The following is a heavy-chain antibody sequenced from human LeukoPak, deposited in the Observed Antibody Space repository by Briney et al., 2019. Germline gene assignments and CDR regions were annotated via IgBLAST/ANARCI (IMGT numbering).Heavy chain of an antibody. Sequence: GASVKVSCKASGGTFSSFPISWVRQAPGQGLEWRGRIIPFLDTTNYAHKFQGRVKITADKSTSTAHLELRSLRSEDTAVYYCARRVAVAGTPYFWFDPWGQGTLVTVSS. D-gene: IGHD6-19*01. J-gene: IGHJ5*02. CDR3: ARRVAVAGTPYFWFDP. V-gene: IGHV1-69*08. CDR2: IIPFLDTT. CDR1: GGTFSSFP.